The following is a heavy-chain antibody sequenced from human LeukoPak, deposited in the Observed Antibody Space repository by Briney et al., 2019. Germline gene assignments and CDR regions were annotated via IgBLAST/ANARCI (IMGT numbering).Heavy chain of an antibody. CDR3: TAPDFLDY. CDR1: GLPQRRLY. CDR2: IKSKTDGGTT. D-gene: IGHD1-14*01. J-gene: IGHJ4*02. Sequence: GEPVRHSCGASGLPQRRLYMIDLRPPPGKAREWVGRIKSKTDGGTTDYAAPVKGRFTISRDDSKNTLYLQMNSLKTEDTAVYYCTAPDFLDYWGQGTLVTVSS. V-gene: IGHV3-15*01.